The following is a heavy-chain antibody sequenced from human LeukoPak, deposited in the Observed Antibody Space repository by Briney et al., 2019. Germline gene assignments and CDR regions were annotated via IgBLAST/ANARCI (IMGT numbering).Heavy chain of an antibody. CDR1: GYSSNSFW. J-gene: IGHJ6*02. CDR2: IFPGDSDT. V-gene: IGHV5-51*01. Sequence: ESLKISCKGSGYSSNSFWIGWGRQMPGKGLGWMGIIFPGDSDTRYSPSFQGQVTISADKSISTAYLQWSSLKALDTAMYCCASSTYYYDSSGYSTYYYYGMDVWGQGTTVTVSS. CDR3: ASSTYYYDSSGYSTYYYYGMDV. D-gene: IGHD3-22*01.